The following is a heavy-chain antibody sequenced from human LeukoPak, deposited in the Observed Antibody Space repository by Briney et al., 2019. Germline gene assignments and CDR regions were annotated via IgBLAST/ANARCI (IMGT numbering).Heavy chain of an antibody. D-gene: IGHD5-18*01. CDR1: EFPFDDYP. V-gene: IGHV3-43*01. CDR2: ISWDGTST. CDR3: AKGPDSSLVGAFDL. Sequence: GGSLRLSCEASEFPFDDYPLHWVRQDPGKGLEWVSLISWDGTSTYYGDSVKGRFTIPRDNNKYSLYLQMNNLRPDDTALYYCAKGPDSSLVGAFDLWGQGTMVTVSS. J-gene: IGHJ3*01.